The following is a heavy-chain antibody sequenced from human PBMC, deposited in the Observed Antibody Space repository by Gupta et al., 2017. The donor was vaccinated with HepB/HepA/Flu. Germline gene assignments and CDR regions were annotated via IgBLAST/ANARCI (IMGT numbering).Heavy chain of an antibody. CDR2: IYYSGST. CDR1: GGSISSSSYY. J-gene: IGHJ6*02. CDR3: MIRITGTHYYYYGMDV. Sequence: QLQLQESGPGLVKPSETLSLTCTVSGGSISSSSYYWGWIRQPPGKGLEWIGSIYYSGSTYYNPSLKSRVTISVDTSKNQFSLKLSSVTAADTAVYYCMIRITGTHYYYYGMDVWGQGTTVTVSS. D-gene: IGHD1-7*01. V-gene: IGHV4-39*01.